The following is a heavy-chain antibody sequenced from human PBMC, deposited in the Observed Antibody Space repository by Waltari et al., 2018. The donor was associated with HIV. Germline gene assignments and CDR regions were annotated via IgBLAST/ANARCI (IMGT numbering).Heavy chain of an antibody. D-gene: IGHD2-15*01. CDR1: GYPLSDLS. V-gene: IGHV1-24*01. J-gene: IGHJ1*01. CDR3: VTLYKQSPLYSNF. CDR2: FDPKNGKP. Sequence: QVHLLQSAFDMKRPGASVTIACKVSGYPLSDLSMQWVRQGPGHRLEWRGGFDPKNGKPVYSQRFWGRVSLAEDTSEDTAYLELNRLTSDDTAVYYCVTLYKQSPLYSNFWGQGTLVTVSP.